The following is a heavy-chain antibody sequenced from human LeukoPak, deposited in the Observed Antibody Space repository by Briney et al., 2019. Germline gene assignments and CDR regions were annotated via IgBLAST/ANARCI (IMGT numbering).Heavy chain of an antibody. CDR3: TRMTTGHDY. Sequence: AETLSQTFAVSGVSFDDYYWSWVRQTPGKGLEWLGEINHSGYTNDIPSLKSRVTLSIDTSNKQFSLNLRSVTVADAGIYYCTRMTTGHDYWGQGTLVALSS. J-gene: IGHJ4*02. V-gene: IGHV4-34*01. D-gene: IGHD4-17*01. CDR2: INHSGYT. CDR1: GVSFDDYY.